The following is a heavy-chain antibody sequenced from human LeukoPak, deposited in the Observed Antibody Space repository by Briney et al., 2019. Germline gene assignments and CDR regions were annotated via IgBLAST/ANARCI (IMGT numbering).Heavy chain of an antibody. J-gene: IGHJ4*02. CDR2: ITGSGGTT. CDR1: GFTFSNFA. D-gene: IGHD5-24*01. CDR3: AKDLGEMATITPFDY. Sequence: GGSLRLSCAASGFTFSNFAMSWVRQAPGKGLQWVTTITGSGGTTYYADSVKGRSTISRDTSKNTLYLQMNSLRAEDTAVYYCAKDLGEMATITPFDYWGQGTLVTVSS. V-gene: IGHV3-23*01.